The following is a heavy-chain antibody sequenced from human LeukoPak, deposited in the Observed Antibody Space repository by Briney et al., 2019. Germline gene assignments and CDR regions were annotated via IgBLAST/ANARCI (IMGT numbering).Heavy chain of an antibody. V-gene: IGHV3-21*01. CDR2: ISSSSSYI. Sequence: GGSLRLSCAASGFTFSGYSMNWVRQAPGKGLEWVSSISSSSSYIYYADSVKGRFTISRDNAKNSLYLQMNSLRAEDTAVYYCARDRSSRAVFDYWGQGTLVTVSS. D-gene: IGHD6-13*01. CDR3: ARDRSSRAVFDY. CDR1: GFTFSGYS. J-gene: IGHJ4*02.